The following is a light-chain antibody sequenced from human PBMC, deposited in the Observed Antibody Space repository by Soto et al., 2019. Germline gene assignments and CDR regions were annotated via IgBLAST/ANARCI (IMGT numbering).Light chain of an antibody. V-gene: IGKV1-39*01. CDR3: HQSYSSPWT. CDR1: RNIYSY. Sequence: DIQMTQSPSSLSASVGDEVAIACRTSRNIYSYLNWYQQKPGKAPKLLMYSVSTLQTGVPSRFSGSGSGKDFTLSISSLQPEDFAAYYCHQSYSSPWTFGQGTKVEI. CDR2: SVS. J-gene: IGKJ1*01.